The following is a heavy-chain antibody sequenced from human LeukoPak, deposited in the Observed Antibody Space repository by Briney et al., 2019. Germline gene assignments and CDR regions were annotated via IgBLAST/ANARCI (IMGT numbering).Heavy chain of an antibody. J-gene: IGHJ4*02. CDR2: ISKTGST. V-gene: IGHV3-23*01. Sequence: GVSLRLSCAASGFTFSSYAMSWVRQAPGKGREWVSAISKTGSTYYADSVKARFTISRDNSKNTLYLQMNSLTAEDTAVYYCAKGNLRGPPPNIDFWGQGTLVTVSS. CDR3: AKGNLRGPPPNIDF. D-gene: IGHD5/OR15-5a*01. CDR1: GFTFSSYA.